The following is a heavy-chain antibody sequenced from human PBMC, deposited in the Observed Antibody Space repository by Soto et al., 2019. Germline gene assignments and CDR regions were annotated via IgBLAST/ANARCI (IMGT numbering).Heavy chain of an antibody. CDR2: ISSSSSYI. J-gene: IGHJ6*02. CDR1: GFTFSSYS. Sequence: GGSLRLSCAASGFTFSSYSMNWVRQAPGKGLEWVSSISSSSSYIYYADSVKGRFTISRDNAKNSLYLQMNSLRAEDTAVSYCASDGDYYYGIDVWGQGTTVTVYS. D-gene: IGHD4-17*01. CDR3: ASDGDYYYGIDV. V-gene: IGHV3-21*01.